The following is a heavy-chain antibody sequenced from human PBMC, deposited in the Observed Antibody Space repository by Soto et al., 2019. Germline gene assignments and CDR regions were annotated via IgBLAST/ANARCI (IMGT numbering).Heavy chain of an antibody. V-gene: IGHV4-39*01. Sequence: PSETLSLTCTLSAGSIPIKRYPWGWIRQPPGKGLEWIGSIYYSGSTYYNPSLKSRVTISVDTSKNQFSLKLSSVTAADTAVYYCASQQLVHYYYGLDVWGQGTTVT. CDR2: IYYSGST. J-gene: IGHJ6*02. CDR3: ASQQLVHYYYGLDV. CDR1: AGSIPIKRYP. D-gene: IGHD6-13*01.